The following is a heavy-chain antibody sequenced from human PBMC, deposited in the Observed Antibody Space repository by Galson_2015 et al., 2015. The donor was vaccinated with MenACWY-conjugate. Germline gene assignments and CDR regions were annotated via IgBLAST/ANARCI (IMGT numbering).Heavy chain of an antibody. Sequence: SVKVSCKASGSTLTSHGMSWVRQAPGQGLEWMGWISAYNGNTNYAQNLQDRVTMTTDTSTSTAHMELRSLTSDDTAVYYCARGAIRSVAATVPYYYNGMDVWGQGTTVTVS. J-gene: IGHJ6*02. V-gene: IGHV1-18*04. CDR1: GSTLTSHG. CDR3: ARGAIRSVAATVPYYYNGMDV. D-gene: IGHD6-19*01. CDR2: ISAYNGNT.